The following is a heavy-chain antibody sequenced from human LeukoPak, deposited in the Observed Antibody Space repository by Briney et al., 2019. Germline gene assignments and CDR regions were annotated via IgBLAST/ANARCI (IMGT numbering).Heavy chain of an antibody. J-gene: IGHJ4*02. D-gene: IGHD3-22*01. CDR3: AGASYDSSGYPDY. CDR1: GGSISSYY. CDR2: IYYSGST. Sequence: PSGTLSLTCTVSGGSISSYYWSWIRQPPGKGLEWIGYIYYSGSTNYNPSLKSRVTISVDTSKNQFSLKLSSVTAADTAVYYCAGASYDSSGYPDYWGQGTLVTVSS. V-gene: IGHV4-59*01.